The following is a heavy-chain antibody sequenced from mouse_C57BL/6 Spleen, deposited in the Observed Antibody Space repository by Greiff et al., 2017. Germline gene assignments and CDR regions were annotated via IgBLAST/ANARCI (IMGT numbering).Heavy chain of an antibody. V-gene: IGHV2-9-1*01. D-gene: IGHD2-1*01. CDR1: GFSLTSYA. Sequence: VQRVESGPGLVAPSQSLSITCTVSGFSLTSYAISWVRQPPGKGLEWLGVIWTGGGTNYNSALKSRLSISKDNSKSQVFLKMNSRQTDDTAMYDCARWDYYAKWGFAYWGQGTLVTVSA. CDR3: ARWDYYAKWGFAY. CDR2: IWTGGGT. J-gene: IGHJ3*01.